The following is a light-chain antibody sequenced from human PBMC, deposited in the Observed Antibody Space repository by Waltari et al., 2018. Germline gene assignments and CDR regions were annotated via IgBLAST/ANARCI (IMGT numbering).Light chain of an antibody. CDR2: SNK. Sequence: QSVLTQPPSASGTPGRRVTVSCSGSSSNLGSNYVYWYQQLPGTAPKLLIYSNKQRPSGVPDRFSGSKSGTSASLAISGLRSEDEADYYCAAWDDSLSGPVFGGGTKLTVL. CDR3: AAWDDSLSGPV. CDR1: SSNLGSNY. J-gene: IGLJ2*01. V-gene: IGLV1-47*02.